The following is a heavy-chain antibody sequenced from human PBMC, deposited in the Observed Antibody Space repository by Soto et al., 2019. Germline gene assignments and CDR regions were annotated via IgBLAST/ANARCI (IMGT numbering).Heavy chain of an antibody. CDR2: IDPSGGST. J-gene: IGHJ6*03. V-gene: IGHV1-46*03. CDR1: GYTFTKRY. CDR3: ARCWEDYYYYYMDV. D-gene: IGHD1-26*01. Sequence: APVKASCRASGYTFTKRYIHWVRQAPGQGLEWMGMIDPSGGSTRDAQKFQGRITMTSDTSTSRVYMELSSLRSEDTAVYYCARCWEDYYYYYMDVWGKGTTVTVS.